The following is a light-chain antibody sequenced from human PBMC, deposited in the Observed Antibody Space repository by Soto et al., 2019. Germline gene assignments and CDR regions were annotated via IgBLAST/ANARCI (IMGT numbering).Light chain of an antibody. CDR2: GAS. V-gene: IGKV3-20*01. J-gene: IGKJ3*01. Sequence: EIVLTQSPGTLSLSPGERATLSCRASQSVSSSYLAWYQQKPGQAPRRLLYGASSRATGIPNRFSCSGSGTDFTLTISKLEPEDFAVYYCQQYGSSPPGVTFGPGTKVDIK. CDR3: QQYGSSPPGVT. CDR1: QSVSSSY.